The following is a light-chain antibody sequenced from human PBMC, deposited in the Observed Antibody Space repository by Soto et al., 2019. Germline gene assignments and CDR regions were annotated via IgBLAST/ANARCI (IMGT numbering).Light chain of an antibody. CDR2: AAS. CDR1: QGINIF. CDR3: QQRNSYPRT. J-gene: IGKJ2*01. Sequence: DIQLTQSPSFLSASVGDRVTITCRASQGINIFLAWFQQKPGKAPNLLISAASTLQSGVPSRLSGSGSETEFTLTITSLQPEDSATYYCQQRNSYPRTFGQGTKVDI. V-gene: IGKV1-9*01.